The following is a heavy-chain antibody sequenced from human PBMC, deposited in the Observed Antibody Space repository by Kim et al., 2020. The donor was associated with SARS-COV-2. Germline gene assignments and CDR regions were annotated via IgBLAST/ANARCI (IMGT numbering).Heavy chain of an antibody. CDR3: ARDLGVGLQLWSYYYYYYGMDV. J-gene: IGHJ6*02. Sequence: GGSLRLSCAASGFTFSSYWMHWVRQAPGKGLVWVSRINSDGSSTSYADSVKGRFTISRDNAKNTLYLQMNSLRAEDTAVYYCARDLGVGLQLWSYYYYYYGMDVWGQGTTVTVSS. CDR2: INSDGSST. CDR1: GFTFSSYW. V-gene: IGHV3-74*01. D-gene: IGHD5-18*01.